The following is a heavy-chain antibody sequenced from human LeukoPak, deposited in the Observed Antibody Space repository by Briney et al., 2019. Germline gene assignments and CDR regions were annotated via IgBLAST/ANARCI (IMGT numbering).Heavy chain of an antibody. D-gene: IGHD2-2*01. CDR3: AKETRVSFSDY. CDR2: ISYDGSNR. J-gene: IGHJ4*02. CDR1: GFTFSSSG. Sequence: PGGSLRLSCAASGFTFSSSGMHWVRQAPGKGLEWVAFISYDGSNRYYADSVKGRFTISRDNSKNTLYLQMNSLRAEDTAVYYCAKETRVSFSDYWGQGTLVTVP. V-gene: IGHV3-30*02.